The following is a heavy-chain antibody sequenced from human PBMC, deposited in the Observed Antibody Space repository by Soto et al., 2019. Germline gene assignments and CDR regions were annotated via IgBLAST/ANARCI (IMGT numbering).Heavy chain of an antibody. CDR1: GFTFSSYG. CDR2: IWYDGSNK. D-gene: IGHD2-21*02. V-gene: IGHV3-33*01. J-gene: IGHJ4*02. CDR3: ARVRHPPYCGGDCYREAFDY. Sequence: QVQLVESGGGVVQPGRSLRLSCAASGFTFSSYGMHWVRQAPGKGLEWVAVIWYDGSNKYYADSVKGRFTISRDNSKNTRYLQMNSLRAEDTAVYYCARVRHPPYCGGDCYREAFDYWGQGTLVTVSS.